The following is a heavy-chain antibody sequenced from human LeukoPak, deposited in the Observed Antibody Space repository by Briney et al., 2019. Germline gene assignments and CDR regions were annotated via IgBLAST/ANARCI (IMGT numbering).Heavy chain of an antibody. V-gene: IGHV3-23*01. CDR3: AKAPVTTCSGAYCYPFDY. CDR2: ISVSGNT. J-gene: IGHJ4*02. Sequence: GGSLRLFCAASGFTLSSYAMSWVRQGPGKGLEWVSAISVSGNTYHADSVKGRFTISRDSSKNTLCLQMNSLRAGDAAVYYCAKAPVTTCSGAYCYPFDYWSQGTLVTVSS. D-gene: IGHD2-15*01. CDR1: GFTLSSYA.